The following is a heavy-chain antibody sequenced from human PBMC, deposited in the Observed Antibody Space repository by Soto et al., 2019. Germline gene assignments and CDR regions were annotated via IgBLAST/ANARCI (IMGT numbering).Heavy chain of an antibody. CDR1: GFSLFTSGVG. D-gene: IGHD5-12*01. CDR3: AHKGDGYRGFKY. J-gene: IGHJ4*02. CDR2: IYWDDDK. Sequence: QITLKESGPTLVKPTQTLTLTCTLSGFSLFTSGVGVGWIRQPPGEALEWLALIYWDDDKRSSPILRCRLTITKDTSKNQVVLTVTNMEPVDTATYYCAHKGDGYRGFKYGGQGSLVTGSS. V-gene: IGHV2-5*02.